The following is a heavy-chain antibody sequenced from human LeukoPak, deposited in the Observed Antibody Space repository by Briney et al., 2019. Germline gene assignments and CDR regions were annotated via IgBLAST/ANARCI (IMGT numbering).Heavy chain of an antibody. J-gene: IGHJ6*03. V-gene: IGHV4-59*01. CDR2: IYYSGST. CDR1: GGSISSYY. D-gene: IGHD2-15*01. CDR3: ARGVVAQRSYYYYMDV. Sequence: SETLSLTCTVSGGSISSYYWSWIRQPPGKGLEWIGYIYYSGSTNYNPSLKSRVTISVDTSKNQFSLKLSSVTAADTAVYYCARGVVAQRSYYYYMDVWGKGTTVTVSS.